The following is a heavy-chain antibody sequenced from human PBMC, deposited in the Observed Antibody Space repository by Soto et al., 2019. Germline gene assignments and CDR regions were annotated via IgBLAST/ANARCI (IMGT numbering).Heavy chain of an antibody. J-gene: IGHJ6*02. D-gene: IGHD3-3*01. CDR1: GYTFTSYG. Sequence: ASVKVSCKASGYTFTSYGISWVRQAPGQGLEWMGWISAYNGNTNYAQKLQGRVTMTTDTSTTTAYMELRSLRSDDTAVYYCARSIGAGFWSGLNPYYYYGMDVWGQGTTVTVSS. CDR3: ARSIGAGFWSGLNPYYYYGMDV. CDR2: ISAYNGNT. V-gene: IGHV1-18*01.